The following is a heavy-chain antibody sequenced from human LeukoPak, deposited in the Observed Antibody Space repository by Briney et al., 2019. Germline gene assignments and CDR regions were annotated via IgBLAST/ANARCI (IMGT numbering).Heavy chain of an antibody. CDR1: GGSLSSSNNY. J-gene: IGHJ4*02. CDR2: ISYSGGT. Sequence: SETLSLTCTVSGGSLSSSNNYWGWTRQPPGKGLEWFGSISYSGGTSYNPSLRSRVTISVDTSKNQFSLKLSSVTAADTAVYYCARAIAVAGSYYFDYWGQGTLVTVSS. V-gene: IGHV4-39*01. CDR3: ARAIAVAGSYYFDY. D-gene: IGHD6-19*01.